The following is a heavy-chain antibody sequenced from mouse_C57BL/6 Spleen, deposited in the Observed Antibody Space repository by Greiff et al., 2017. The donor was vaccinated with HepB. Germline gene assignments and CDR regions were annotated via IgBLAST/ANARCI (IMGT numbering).Heavy chain of an antibody. CDR1: GFTFSDYG. J-gene: IGHJ3*01. D-gene: IGHD2-4*01. V-gene: IGHV5-17*01. Sequence: EVKVEESGGGLVKPGGSLKLSCAASGFTFSDYGMHWVRQAPEKGLEWVAYISSGSSTIYYADTVKGRFTISRDNAKNTLFLQMTSLRSEDTAMYYCARGDYDYLFAYWGQGTLVTVSA. CDR2: ISSGSSTI. CDR3: ARGDYDYLFAY.